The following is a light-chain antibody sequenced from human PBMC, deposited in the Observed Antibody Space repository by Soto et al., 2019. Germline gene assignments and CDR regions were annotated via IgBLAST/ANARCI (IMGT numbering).Light chain of an antibody. CDR3: QQSYSTPPT. J-gene: IGKJ1*01. V-gene: IGKV3-20*01. CDR1: QSVSNNY. Sequence: EMLFSQYPGTPSLSPGERATLSFEASQSVSNNYLAWYQQKPGQAPRLLIYGASTRATGIPARFSGSGSGTDFTLTISSLQPEDFATYYCQQSYSTPPTFGQGTKVDIK. CDR2: GAS.